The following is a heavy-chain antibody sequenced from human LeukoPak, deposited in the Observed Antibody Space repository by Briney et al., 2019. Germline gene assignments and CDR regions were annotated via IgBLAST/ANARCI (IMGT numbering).Heavy chain of an antibody. CDR2: IKSKTDGGTT. CDR3: TTRGRWELRVDI. D-gene: IGHD1-26*01. V-gene: IGHV3-15*01. Sequence: SWIRQHPGKGLEWVGRIKSKTDGGTTDYAAPVKGRFTISRDDSKNTLYLQMNGLKTEDTAVYYCTTRGRWELRVDIWGQGTMVTVSS. J-gene: IGHJ3*02.